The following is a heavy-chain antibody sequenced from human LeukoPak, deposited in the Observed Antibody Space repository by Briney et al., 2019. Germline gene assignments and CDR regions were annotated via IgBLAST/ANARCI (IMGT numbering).Heavy chain of an antibody. CDR3: ARGGELLNY. CDR1: GGSFSGYY. J-gene: IGHJ4*02. CDR2: IYTSGST. Sequence: LSLTCAVYGGSFSGYYWTWIRQPAGKGLEWIGRIYTSGSTSYSPSLKSRVTISLDTSKNQFSLRLSSVTAADTAVYYCARGGELLNYLGQGTLVTVSS. D-gene: IGHD1-7*01. V-gene: IGHV4-59*10.